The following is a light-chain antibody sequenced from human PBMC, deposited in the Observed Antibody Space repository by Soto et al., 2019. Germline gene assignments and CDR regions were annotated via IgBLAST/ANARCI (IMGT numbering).Light chain of an antibody. CDR1: SSDIGGYNY. CDR2: DVS. CDR3: SSFSVASPL. J-gene: IGLJ1*01. V-gene: IGLV2-14*01. Sequence: QSALTQPASMSGSPGQSVTISCAGTSSDIGGYNYVSWYQHHPGTAPKLIIYDVSSRPSGVSHRFSGSKSGNTASLTISGLQAEDEADYYCSSFSVASPLFGTGTKLTVL.